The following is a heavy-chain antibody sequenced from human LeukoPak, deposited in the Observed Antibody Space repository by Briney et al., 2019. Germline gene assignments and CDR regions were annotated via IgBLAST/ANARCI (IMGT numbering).Heavy chain of an antibody. CDR1: GGSIGSYY. D-gene: IGHD4-23*01. CDR2: IYYSGST. Sequence: SETLSLTCTVYGGSIGSYYWSWIRQPPGKGLQWIGYIYYSGSTNYNPSLKSRVTISVDTSKNQFSLKLSSVTAADTAVYYCASDPRTTVDYYYYGMDVWGKGTTVTVSS. J-gene: IGHJ6*04. V-gene: IGHV4-59*01. CDR3: ASDPRTTVDYYYYGMDV.